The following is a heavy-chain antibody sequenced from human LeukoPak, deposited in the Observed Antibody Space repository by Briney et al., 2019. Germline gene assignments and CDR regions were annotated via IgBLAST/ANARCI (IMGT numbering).Heavy chain of an antibody. CDR3: ARDLSRYCSSTSCPRFDP. CDR2: ISAYNGNT. D-gene: IGHD2-2*01. J-gene: IGHJ5*02. Sequence: ASVKVSCKASGYTFTSYGISWGRQAPGQGLEGRGGISAYNGNTNYAQTLQGRVTMPTDTSTSTAYMELRSLRSDDTAVYYCARDLSRYCSSTSCPRFDPWGQGTLVTVSS. CDR1: GYTFTSYG. V-gene: IGHV1-18*01.